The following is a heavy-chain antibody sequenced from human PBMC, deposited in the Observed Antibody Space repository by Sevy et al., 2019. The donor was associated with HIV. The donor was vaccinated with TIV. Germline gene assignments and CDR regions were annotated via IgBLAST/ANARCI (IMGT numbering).Heavy chain of an antibody. V-gene: IGHV1-69*13. J-gene: IGHJ6*02. CDR2: IIPIFGTA. Sequence: ASVKVSCKASGGTFSSYAISWVRQAPGQGLEWMGGIIPIFGTANYAQKFQGRVTITADESTSTAYMELSSLRSEDTAVYYCAREVRGVTFYYYGMDVWGQGTTVTVSS. D-gene: IGHD3-10*01. CDR1: GGTFSSYA. CDR3: AREVRGVTFYYYGMDV.